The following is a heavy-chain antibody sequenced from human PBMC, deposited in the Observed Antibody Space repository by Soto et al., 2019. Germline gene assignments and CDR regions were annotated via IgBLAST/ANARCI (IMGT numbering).Heavy chain of an antibody. CDR1: GFTFSSYG. V-gene: IGHV3-30*18. Sequence: GGSLRLSCAASGFTFSSYGMHWVRQAPGKGLEWVAVISYDGSNKYYADSVKGRFTISRDNSKNTLYLQMNSLRAEDTAVYYCANEAPANYDILTGYSNIDYWGQGTLVTVSS. CDR2: ISYDGSNK. CDR3: ANEAPANYDILTGYSNIDY. J-gene: IGHJ4*02. D-gene: IGHD3-9*01.